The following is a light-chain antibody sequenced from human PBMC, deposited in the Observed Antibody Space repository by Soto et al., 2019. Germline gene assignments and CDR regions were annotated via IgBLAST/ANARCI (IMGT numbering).Light chain of an antibody. V-gene: IGLV2-8*01. CDR1: SNDDGGYNY. CDR3: SSFGVSNNPVL. J-gene: IGLJ2*01. CDR2: EVS. Sequence: QSALTQPPSASGSPGQSVTISCTGTSNDDGGYNYVSWYQQHPGKAPKLMIYEVSNWPSGVPDRFSGSKSGNTASLTVSGFQAEDEADYYCSSFGVSNNPVLFGGGTKLTAL.